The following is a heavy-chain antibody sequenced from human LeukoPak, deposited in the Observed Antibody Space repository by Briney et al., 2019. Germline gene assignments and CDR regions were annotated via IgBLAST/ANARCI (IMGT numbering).Heavy chain of an antibody. CDR3: ARDVGEYCSSINCHASDY. CDR2: INPSGSST. CDR1: GYSFTSHY. V-gene: IGHV1-46*01. D-gene: IGHD2-2*01. Sequence: GASVKVSCKASGYSFTSHYMHWVRQAPGQGLEWLGLINPSGSSTLYAQKFQGRVTMTRDMSTTTDYMELSSLRSEDTAVYYCARDVGEYCSSINCHASDYWGQGTLVTVSS. J-gene: IGHJ4*02.